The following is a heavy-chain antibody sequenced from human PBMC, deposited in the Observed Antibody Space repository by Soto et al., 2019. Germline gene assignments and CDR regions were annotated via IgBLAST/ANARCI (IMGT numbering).Heavy chain of an antibody. CDR2: ISADGSDK. CDR1: GFTFSNFG. D-gene: IGHD3-3*01. V-gene: IGHV3-30*18. J-gene: IGHJ4*02. CDR3: TKGSEGARQELDY. Sequence: QVQLVESGGGVVQPGRSLRLSCAASGFTFSNFGMHWGRQAPGKGLEWVAAISADGSDKYFSDSVKGRFTISRDNSKNTLFLQMNSLRVEDTAVYFCTKGSEGARQELDYGGQGTLVTVPS.